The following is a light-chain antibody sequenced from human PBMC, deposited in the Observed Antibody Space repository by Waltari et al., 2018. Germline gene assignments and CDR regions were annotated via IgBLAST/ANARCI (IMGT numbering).Light chain of an antibody. CDR3: QSPDNSGTMDV. Sequence: SYELTQPPSVSVSPGQTARISCSGDAVPQQYVCWFQQKPGQAPKLIIYKDTQRPSGIPERFSGSSSGTTVTLTISGVQAEDEADYYCQSPDNSGTMDVFGGGTKLTVL. CDR1: AVPQQY. J-gene: IGLJ3*02. CDR2: KDT. V-gene: IGLV3-25*03.